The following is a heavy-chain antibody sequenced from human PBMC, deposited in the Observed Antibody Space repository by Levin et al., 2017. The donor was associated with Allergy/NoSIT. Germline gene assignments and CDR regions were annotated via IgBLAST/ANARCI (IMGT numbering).Heavy chain of an antibody. J-gene: IGHJ3*02. CDR3: ARVGPLPYYYDSSGYYSITPHAFDI. CDR2: ISYDGSNK. CDR1: GFTFSSYA. D-gene: IGHD3-22*01. V-gene: IGHV3-30-3*01. Sequence: GGSLRLSCAASGFTFSSYAMHWVRQAPGKGLEWVAVISYDGSNKYYADSVKGRFTISRDNSKNTLYLQMNSLRAEDTAVYYCARVGPLPYYYDSSGYYSITPHAFDIWGQGTMVTVSS.